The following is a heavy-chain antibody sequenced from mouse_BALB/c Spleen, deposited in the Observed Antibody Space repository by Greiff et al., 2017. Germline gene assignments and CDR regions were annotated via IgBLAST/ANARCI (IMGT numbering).Heavy chain of an antibody. J-gene: IGHJ3*01. CDR1: GYSITSGYY. V-gene: IGHV3-6*02. D-gene: IGHD2-1*01. Sequence: VQLKESGPGLVKPSQSLSLTCSVTGYSITSGYYWNWIRQFPGNKLEWMGYISYDGSNNYNPSLKNRISITRDTSKNQFFLKLNSVTTEDTATYYCARAAYGNYAWFAYWGQGTLVTVSA. CDR2: ISYDGSN. CDR3: ARAAYGNYAWFAY.